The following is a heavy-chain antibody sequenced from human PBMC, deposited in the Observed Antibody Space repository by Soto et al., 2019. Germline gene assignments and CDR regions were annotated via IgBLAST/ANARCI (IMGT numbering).Heavy chain of an antibody. D-gene: IGHD3-3*01. CDR2: IIPIFGTA. CDR3: ARGSMIFGVVHNWFDP. J-gene: IGHJ5*02. V-gene: IGHV1-69*13. CDR1: GGTFSSYA. Sequence: GASVKVSCKASGGTFSSYAISWVRQAPGQGLEWMGGIIPIFGTANYAQKFQGRVTITADESTNTAYMELSSLRSEDTAVYYCARGSMIFGVVHNWFDPWGQGTLVTVSS.